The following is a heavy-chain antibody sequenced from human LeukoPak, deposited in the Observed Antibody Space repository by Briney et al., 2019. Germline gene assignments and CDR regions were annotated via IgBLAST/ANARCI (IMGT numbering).Heavy chain of an antibody. CDR1: GVPVSSNY. CDR3: ARGSSGISYYFDY. Sequence: PGGSLGLSCAASGVPVSSNYMSWVRQAPGKGLEGGSVIYSGGSTYYADSVKGRFTISRDNSKNTLYLQMNSLRAEDTAVYYCARGSSGISYYFDYWGQGTLVTVSS. D-gene: IGHD6-19*01. CDR2: IYSGGST. J-gene: IGHJ4*02. V-gene: IGHV3-53*01.